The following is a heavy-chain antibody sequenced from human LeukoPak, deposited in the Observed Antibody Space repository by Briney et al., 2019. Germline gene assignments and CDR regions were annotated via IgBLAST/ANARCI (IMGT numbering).Heavy chain of an antibody. J-gene: IGHJ4*02. CDR2: ISWNSGSI. V-gene: IGHV3-9*01. D-gene: IGHD6-13*01. Sequence: GGSLSLSCAASGFSFNDFYMDWVRLAPGKGLEWVSGISWNSGSIGYADSVKGRFTISRDNAKNSLYLQMNSLRAEDTALYYCAKGGPEPYSSSWYGSGYWGQGTLVTVSS. CDR3: AKGGPEPYSSSWYGSGY. CDR1: GFSFNDFY.